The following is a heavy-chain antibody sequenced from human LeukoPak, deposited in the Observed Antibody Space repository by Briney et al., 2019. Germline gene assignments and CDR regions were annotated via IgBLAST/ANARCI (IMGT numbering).Heavy chain of an antibody. D-gene: IGHD2-2*01. CDR1: GGSISSSSA. Sequence: PSETLSLTCTVSGGSISSSSAYWGWIRQPPGKGLEWVSLFSGSGDSTYYTDSVKGRFTISRDNSKNTLYLQMNSLRAEDTAVYYCARDRRVGCSFTTCYLFDYWGQGTLVTVSS. J-gene: IGHJ4*02. CDR3: ARDRRVGCSFTTCYLFDY. V-gene: IGHV3-23*01. CDR2: FSGSGDST.